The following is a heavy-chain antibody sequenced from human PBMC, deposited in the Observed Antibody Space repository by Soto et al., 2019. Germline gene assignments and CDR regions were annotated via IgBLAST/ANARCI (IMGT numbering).Heavy chain of an antibody. CDR1: GGSFSGYY. CDR2: VNHSGSS. CDR3: ARHTGLGPIQFDY. J-gene: IGHJ4*02. V-gene: IGHV4-34*01. Sequence: SDTLSLTCAVYGGSFSGYYWSWIPRPPGKGLEWIGEVNHSGSSDYNRSVEGQVILPVDLSVSAACLHWSGLKPSDTAVYYCARHTGLGPIQFDYWGQGTPVTVYS.